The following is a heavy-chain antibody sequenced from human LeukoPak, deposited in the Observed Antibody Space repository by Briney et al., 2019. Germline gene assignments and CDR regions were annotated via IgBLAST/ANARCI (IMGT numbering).Heavy chain of an antibody. D-gene: IGHD3-22*01. CDR3: ARVSSYDSSGYHFDY. Sequence: GGSLRLSCAASGFTFSSYEMNWVRQAPGKGLEWVSYISSGGSTIYYAASVKGRFTISRDNAKNSLYLQMNSLRAEDTAVYYCARVSSYDSSGYHFDYWGQGTLVTVSS. V-gene: IGHV3-48*03. J-gene: IGHJ4*02. CDR2: ISSGGSTI. CDR1: GFTFSSYE.